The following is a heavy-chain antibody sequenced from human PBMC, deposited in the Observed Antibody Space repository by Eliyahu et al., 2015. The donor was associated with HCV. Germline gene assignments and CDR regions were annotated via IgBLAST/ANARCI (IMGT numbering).Heavy chain of an antibody. CDR3: AVVPAAVGSFYNWFDP. CDR1: GGPFSAYS. D-gene: IGHD2-2*01. Sequence: GGPFSAYSWSWIRQPPGKGLEWIGEITHSGSTNYKPSLKRRVTISMDTSKNQFSLKVNSVTAADTAVYYCAVVPAAVGSFYNWFDPWGQGTLVTVSS. J-gene: IGHJ5*02. CDR2: ITHSGST. V-gene: IGHV4-34*01.